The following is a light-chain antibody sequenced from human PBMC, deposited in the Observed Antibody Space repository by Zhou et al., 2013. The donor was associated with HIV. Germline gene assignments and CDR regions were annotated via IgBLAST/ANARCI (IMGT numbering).Light chain of an antibody. J-gene: IGKJ5*01. CDR1: QSIINY. V-gene: IGKV3-11*01. CDR2: DAS. Sequence: EIVLTQSPATLSLSPGERATLSCRASQSIINYLAWYQQKPGQAPRLLIYDASNRATDIPARFTGSGSGTDFTLTISSLEPEDFAVYYCQQRSNWPITFGQGTRLEIK. CDR3: QQRSNWPIT.